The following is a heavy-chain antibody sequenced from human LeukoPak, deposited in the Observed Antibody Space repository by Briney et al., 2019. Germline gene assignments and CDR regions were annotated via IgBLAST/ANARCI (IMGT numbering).Heavy chain of an antibody. CDR1: GFTFSSYT. Sequence: PGGSLRLSCVASGFTFSSYTMYWVRQAPGKGLEWVAVISYDGSNKYYADSAKGRFTISRDNSKNTLYLQMNSLRAEDTAVYYCAKYYYSALDYWGQGTLVTVSS. D-gene: IGHD3-10*01. CDR2: ISYDGSNK. CDR3: AKYYYSALDY. J-gene: IGHJ4*02. V-gene: IGHV3-30-3*02.